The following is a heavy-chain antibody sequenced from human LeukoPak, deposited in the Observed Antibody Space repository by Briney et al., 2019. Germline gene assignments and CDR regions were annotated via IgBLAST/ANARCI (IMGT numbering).Heavy chain of an antibody. Sequence: PGGSLRLSCAASGFTFSSYAMHWVRQAPGKGLEWVAVISYDGSNKYYADSVKGRFTISRDNSKNTLYLQMNSLRAEDTAVYYCAREGLTSCCYRAYFDYWGQGTLVTVSS. CDR3: AREGLTSCCYRAYFDY. J-gene: IGHJ4*02. CDR2: ISYDGSNK. CDR1: GFTFSSYA. D-gene: IGHD2-2*01. V-gene: IGHV3-30-3*01.